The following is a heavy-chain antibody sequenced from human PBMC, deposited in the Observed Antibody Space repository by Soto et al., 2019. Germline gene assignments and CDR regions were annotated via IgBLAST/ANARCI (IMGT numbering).Heavy chain of an antibody. CDR3: ARYRTIAALAFDI. D-gene: IGHD6-6*01. CDR2: MNPSGTNT. V-gene: IGHV1-8*01. Sequence: GASVKVSCKASGFTFPSDDIIWVRQTSGQGLEWMGWMNPSGTNTGYTQKFQGRATFSWNTPTTTAYMELTSLTSEDTAVYYCARYRTIAALAFDIWGQGTMVTVSS. CDR1: GFTFPSDD. J-gene: IGHJ3*02.